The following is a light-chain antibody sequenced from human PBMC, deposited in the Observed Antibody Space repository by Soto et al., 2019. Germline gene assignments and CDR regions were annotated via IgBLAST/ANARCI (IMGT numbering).Light chain of an antibody. J-gene: IGLJ1*01. CDR1: SSDVGGYNY. CDR3: SSYTSSSTPYV. V-gene: IGLV2-14*03. CDR2: EVS. Sequence: QSALTQPASVSGSPGQSITISCTGTSSDVGGYNYVSWYQQHPGKAPKLMIYEVSNRPSGDSDRFSGSKSGNTASLTISGLQAEDEADYSCSSYTSSSTPYVFGSGTKVTVL.